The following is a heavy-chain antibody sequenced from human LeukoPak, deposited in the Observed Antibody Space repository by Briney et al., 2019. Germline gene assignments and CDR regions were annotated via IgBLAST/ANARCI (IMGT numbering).Heavy chain of an antibody. CDR1: GGSISSYY. CDR3: ARLATDSDILTGSDY. V-gene: IGHV4-59*08. CDR2: IYSSGSI. J-gene: IGHJ4*02. Sequence: SETLSLTCTVSGGSISSYYWSWIRQPPLKGLEWIGYIYSSGSIRYSPSLKSRLTISVDTSKNQFSLKLSSVTAADTAVYYCARLATDSDILTGSDYWGQGTLVTVSS. D-gene: IGHD3-9*01.